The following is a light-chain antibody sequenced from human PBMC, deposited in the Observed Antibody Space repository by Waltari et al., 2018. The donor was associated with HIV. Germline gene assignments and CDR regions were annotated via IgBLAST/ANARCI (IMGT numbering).Light chain of an antibody. J-gene: IGKJ1*01. V-gene: IGKV1-5*03. Sequence: QMTQSPSTLSASVGERVTITCRASQSISSWLAWYQQKPGKAPKVLIYKASSLESGVPSRFSGSGSGTEFTLTISSLQSDDFATYYCQQYDSYSWTFGQGTKVEIK. CDR3: QQYDSYSWT. CDR2: KAS. CDR1: QSISSW.